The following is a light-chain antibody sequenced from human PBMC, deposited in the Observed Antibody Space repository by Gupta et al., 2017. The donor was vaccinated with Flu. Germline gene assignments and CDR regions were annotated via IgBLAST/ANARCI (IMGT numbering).Light chain of an antibody. J-gene: IGKJ3*01. Sequence: EIVMTQSPATLSVSPGERATLSCRASHSVSRGLAWYQQKPGQTPKVLIYGASTRATGIPARFSGSGSGTEFTLTSSSLQAEDVAVYYCQQYNNWPFTFGPGTKVDIK. CDR2: GAS. V-gene: IGKV3-15*01. CDR3: QQYNNWPFT. CDR1: HSVSRG.